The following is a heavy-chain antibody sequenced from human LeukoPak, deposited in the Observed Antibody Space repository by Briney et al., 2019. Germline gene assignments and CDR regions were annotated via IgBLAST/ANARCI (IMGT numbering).Heavy chain of an antibody. D-gene: IGHD3-10*01. CDR2: IFYTGSA. CDR3: ASLFYFGSGSFPTY. J-gene: IGHJ4*02. CDR1: GGSMNSRSYY. V-gene: IGHV4-39*01. Sequence: ASETLSLTCTVSGGSMNSRSYYWGWIRQPPGEGLEFIGSIFYTGSAYYNPSLKSRVSISVDTSKSHFSLNLISVTAADTALYYCASLFYFGSGSFPTYWGLGTLVTVSS.